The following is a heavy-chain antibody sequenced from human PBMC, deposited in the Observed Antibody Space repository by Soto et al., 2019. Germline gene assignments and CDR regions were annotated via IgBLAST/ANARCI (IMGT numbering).Heavy chain of an antibody. Sequence: ASVKVSCKASGYTFTSYDINWVRQATGQGLEWMGWMNPNSGNTDYAQKFQGRVTMTRNTSISTAYMELSSLRSEDTAVYYCARDDAAAGPLVDYYYGMDVWGQGTTVTVSS. CDR3: ARDDAAAGPLVDYYYGMDV. CDR1: GYTFTSYD. D-gene: IGHD6-13*01. CDR2: MNPNSGNT. J-gene: IGHJ6*02. V-gene: IGHV1-8*01.